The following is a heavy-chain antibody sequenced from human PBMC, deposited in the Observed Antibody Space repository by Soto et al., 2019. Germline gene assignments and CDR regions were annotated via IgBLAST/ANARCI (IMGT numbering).Heavy chain of an antibody. CDR2: IKSKPAGGTR. D-gene: IGHD2-8*02. J-gene: IGHJ4*02. V-gene: IGHV3-15*01. CDR3: ATAGILGSTGGLFDN. Sequence: PGGSLRLSCAASGFIFNKAWMSWVRQAPGKGLEWVARIKSKPAGGTRDYAAPVNGRFTISRDDSTNTLFLQMDSLKTDDTGLYYCATAGILGSTGGLFDNWCRGTLSTVSS. CDR1: GFIFNKAW.